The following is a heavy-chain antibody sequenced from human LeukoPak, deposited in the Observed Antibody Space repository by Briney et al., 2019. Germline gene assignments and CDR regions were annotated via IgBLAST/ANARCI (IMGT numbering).Heavy chain of an antibody. D-gene: IGHD3-22*01. CDR3: ARGGERSGFDY. J-gene: IGHJ4*02. V-gene: IGHV4-34*01. Sequence: SENLSRTCAGYGGSFSGYYWSWLRQRPGKGLEWIGEINHSGSNNYNQSHKRGVTITVETTKKEFTLKQSSVTAADTAVYYCARGGERSGFDYWGQGTLVTVSS. CDR2: INHSGSN. CDR1: GGSFSGYY.